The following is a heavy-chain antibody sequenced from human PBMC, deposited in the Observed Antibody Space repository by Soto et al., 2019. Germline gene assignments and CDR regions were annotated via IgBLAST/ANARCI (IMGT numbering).Heavy chain of an antibody. D-gene: IGHD1-26*01. Sequence: QVQLVQSGAEVKKPGSSVKVSCKASGGTFSSYAISWVRQAPGQGLEWMGGIIPIFGTANYAQKFQGRVTIDADKSTSAAYMELSSLRSEDTAVYYCEHGGGSYPYNWFDPWGQGTLVTVSS. CDR1: GGTFSSYA. V-gene: IGHV1-69*06. CDR2: IIPIFGTA. CDR3: EHGGGSYPYNWFDP. J-gene: IGHJ5*02.